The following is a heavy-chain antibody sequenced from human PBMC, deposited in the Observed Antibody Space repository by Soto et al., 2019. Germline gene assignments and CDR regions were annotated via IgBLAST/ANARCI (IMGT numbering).Heavy chain of an antibody. CDR1: GYSFTSYW. J-gene: IGHJ3*02. D-gene: IGHD6-13*01. V-gene: IGHV5-10-1*01. CDR3: ARPYPRYSSSWYAFDI. CDR2: IDPSDSYT. Sequence: LGESLKISCKGSGYSFTSYWISWVRQMPGKGLEWMGRIDPSDSYTNYSPSFQGHVTISADKSISTAYLQWRSLKASDTAMYYCARPYPRYSSSWYAFDIWGQGTMVTVSS.